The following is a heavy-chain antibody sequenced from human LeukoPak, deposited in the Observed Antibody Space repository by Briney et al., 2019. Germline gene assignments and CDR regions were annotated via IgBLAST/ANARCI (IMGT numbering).Heavy chain of an antibody. D-gene: IGHD6-19*01. CDR3: ASQPRNGWYYFDF. CDR2: IDQDGSEK. V-gene: IGHV3-7*03. Sequence: GGSLRLSCAASGFTFSSYSMNWVRQAPGKGLEWVANIDQDGSEKYYVDSVKGRFTISRDNAKNSLYLQMDSLRAEDTAVYYCASQPRNGWYYFDFWGQGTLVTVSS. CDR1: GFTFSSYS. J-gene: IGHJ4*02.